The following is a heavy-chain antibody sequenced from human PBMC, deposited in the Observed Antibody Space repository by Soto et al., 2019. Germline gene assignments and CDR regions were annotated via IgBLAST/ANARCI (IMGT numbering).Heavy chain of an antibody. CDR3: ARYRREAVAGYTLDN. D-gene: IGHD6-13*01. J-gene: IGHJ4*02. V-gene: IGHV4-59*01. CDR1: GGSLISNY. Sequence: PSETLSLTCTVSGGSLISNYWTWIRQPPGKGLEWIGYVYNSGSTNYNPSLKSRVTISEDTSKSQFSLKVNSMTAADTAVYYCARYRREAVAGYTLDNWGQGIWVTVSS. CDR2: VYNSGST.